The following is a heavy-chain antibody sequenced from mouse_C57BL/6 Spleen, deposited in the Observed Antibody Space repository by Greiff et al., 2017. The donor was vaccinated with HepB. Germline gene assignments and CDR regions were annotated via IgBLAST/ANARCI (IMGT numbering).Heavy chain of an antibody. CDR1: GYSFTDYN. J-gene: IGHJ1*03. V-gene: IGHV1-39*01. CDR3: ARSDYGDWYFDV. Sequence: EVHLVESGPELVKPGASVKISCKASGYSFTDYNMNWVKQSNGKSLEWIGVINPNYGTTSYNQKFKGKATLTVDQSSSTAYMQLNSLTSEDSAVYYCARSDYGDWYFDVWGTGTTVTVSS. CDR2: INPNYGTT. D-gene: IGHD1-1*01.